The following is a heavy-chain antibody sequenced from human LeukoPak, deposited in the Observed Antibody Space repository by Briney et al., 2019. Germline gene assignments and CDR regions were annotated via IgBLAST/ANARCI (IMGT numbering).Heavy chain of an antibody. Sequence: GGSLRLSCAASGFTFRNYWMGWVRQAPGKGLEWVANTKPDGSAEYYADSVRGRFTTSRDNANNFLYLQMNSLRAEDTAVYYCAREVGSGSYYNGRYYYGMDVWGQGTTVTVSS. V-gene: IGHV3-7*01. D-gene: IGHD3-10*01. J-gene: IGHJ6*02. CDR1: GFTFRNYW. CDR2: TKPDGSAE. CDR3: AREVGSGSYYNGRYYYGMDV.